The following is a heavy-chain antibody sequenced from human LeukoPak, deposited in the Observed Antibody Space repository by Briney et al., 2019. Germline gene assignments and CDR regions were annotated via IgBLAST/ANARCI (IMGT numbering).Heavy chain of an antibody. CDR3: ARALNRGSARLRYYYMDV. CDR2: MNPNSGNT. Sequence: ASVKVSCKASGYTFTSYDINWVRQAPGQGLEWMGWMNPNSGNTGYAQKFQGRVTITRNTSISTAYMGLSSLRSEDTAVYYCARALNRGSARLRYYYMDVWGKGTTVTVSS. CDR1: GYTFTSYD. J-gene: IGHJ6*03. D-gene: IGHD6-6*01. V-gene: IGHV1-8*03.